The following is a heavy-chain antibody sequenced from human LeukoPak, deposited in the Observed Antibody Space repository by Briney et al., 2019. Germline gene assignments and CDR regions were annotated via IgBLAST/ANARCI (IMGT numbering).Heavy chain of an antibody. J-gene: IGHJ4*02. CDR3: AKRGVVIRVILVGFHKEAYYFDS. Sequence: GGSLRLSCAVSGITLGNYGMSWVRQAPGKGLEWVEGISDSGGSTNYADSVKGRFTISRDNPKNTLYLQMNSLRAEDTAVYFCAKRGVVIRVILVGFHKEAYYFDSWGQGALVTVSS. CDR2: ISDSGGST. V-gene: IGHV3-23*01. D-gene: IGHD3-22*01. CDR1: GITLGNYG.